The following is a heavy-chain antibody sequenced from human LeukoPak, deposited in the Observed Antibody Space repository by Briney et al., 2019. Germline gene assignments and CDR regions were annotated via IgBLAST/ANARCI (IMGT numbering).Heavy chain of an antibody. CDR2: IYHTGNT. D-gene: IGHD6-19*01. J-gene: IGHJ5*02. Sequence: SETLSLTCEVSGYSISSDKYWGWIRQPPGKGLEWLGTIYHTGNTFYNPSLKSRVSISVYTSKNQFSLKFTSVTAADTAVYYCARSHSGWQGHNNWFDPWGQGTLVTVSS. CDR3: ARSHSGWQGHNNWFDP. CDR1: GYSISSDKY. V-gene: IGHV4-38-2*01.